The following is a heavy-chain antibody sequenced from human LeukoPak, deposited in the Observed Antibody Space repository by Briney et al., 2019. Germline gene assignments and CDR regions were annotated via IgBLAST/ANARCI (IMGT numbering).Heavy chain of an antibody. Sequence: GGSLRLSCAASGFTFSTYSMKWVRQAPGKGLEWVSSISSSSAYVHYADSVKGRFTISRDNAKNTLYLQMNSLRAEDTAVYYCARDRISVSYYYYGMDVWGQGTTVTVSS. J-gene: IGHJ6*02. CDR1: GFTFSTYS. V-gene: IGHV3-21*01. CDR3: ARDRISVSYYYYGMDV. D-gene: IGHD5/OR15-5a*01. CDR2: ISSSSAYV.